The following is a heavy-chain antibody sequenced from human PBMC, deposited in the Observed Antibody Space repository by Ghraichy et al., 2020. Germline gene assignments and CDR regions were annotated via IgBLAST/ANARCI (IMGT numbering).Heavy chain of an antibody. CDR2: IIPIFGTA. D-gene: IGHD3-10*01. V-gene: IGHV1-69*13. Sequence: SVKVSCKASGGTFSSYAISWVRQAPGQGLEWMGGIIPIFGTANYAQKFQGRVTITADESTSTAYMELSSLRSEDTAVYYCARGRRFTMVRGDSFDPWGQGTLVTVSS. J-gene: IGHJ5*02. CDR1: GGTFSSYA. CDR3: ARGRRFTMVRGDSFDP.